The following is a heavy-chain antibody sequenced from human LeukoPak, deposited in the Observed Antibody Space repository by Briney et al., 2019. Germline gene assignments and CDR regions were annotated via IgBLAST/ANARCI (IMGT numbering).Heavy chain of an antibody. Sequence: GGSLRLSCAASGFTFDDYTVHWVRQAPGKGLEWVSLISWDGGSTYYADSVKGRFTISRDNSKNSLYLQMNSLGTEDTALYYCAKDLLDYYYGMDVWGQGTTVTVSS. CDR3: AKDLLDYYYGMDV. CDR1: GFTFDDYT. J-gene: IGHJ6*02. CDR2: ISWDGGST. V-gene: IGHV3-43*01.